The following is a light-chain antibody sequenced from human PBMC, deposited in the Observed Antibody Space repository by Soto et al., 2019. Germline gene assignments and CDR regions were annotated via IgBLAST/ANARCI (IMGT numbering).Light chain of an antibody. Sequence: EIVLTQSPCTLSLSPLERATLSCRARQSVSSTYLAWCQQNPGQAPRLLIYGASTRATGIPDRFSGSGSGTDFTLTISRLEPEDFAVYYCQQYGSSPLTFGGGTKVDIK. CDR1: QSVSSTY. CDR2: GAS. V-gene: IGKV3-20*01. J-gene: IGKJ4*01. CDR3: QQYGSSPLT.